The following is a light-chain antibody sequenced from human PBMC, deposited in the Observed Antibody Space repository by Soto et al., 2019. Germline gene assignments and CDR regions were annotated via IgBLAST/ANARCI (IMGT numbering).Light chain of an antibody. V-gene: IGKV1-5*01. CDR3: HQFGGSPPNT. J-gene: IGKJ2*01. CDR1: QSISSW. CDR2: GTS. Sequence: DIQMTQSPSTLSASVGDRVTITCRASQSISSWLAWYQQKPGKAPKLLIYGTSRRATGIPDRFSGSGSATDFTLTISGLEPQDFAVYYCHQFGGSPPNTFGQGTKLEIK.